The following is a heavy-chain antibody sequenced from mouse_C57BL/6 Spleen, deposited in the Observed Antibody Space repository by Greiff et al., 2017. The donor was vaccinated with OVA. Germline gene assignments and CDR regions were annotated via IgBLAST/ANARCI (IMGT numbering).Heavy chain of an antibody. CDR2: IDPSDSYT. V-gene: IGHV1-50*01. CDR1: GYTFTSYW. CDR3: SAPYYMGYFDV. J-gene: IGHJ1*03. Sequence: QVQLQQPGAELVKPGASVKLSCKASGYTFTSYWMQWVKQRPGQGLEWIGEIDPSDSYTNYNQKFKGKATLTVDTSSSTAYMQLSSLTSEDSAVYYCSAPYYMGYFDVWGTGTTVTVSS. D-gene: IGHD2-10*01.